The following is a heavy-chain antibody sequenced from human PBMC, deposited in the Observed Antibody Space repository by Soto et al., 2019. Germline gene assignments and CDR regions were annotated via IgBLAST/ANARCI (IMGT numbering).Heavy chain of an antibody. V-gene: IGHV3-23*01. CDR3: AKGKANTVFGVNTLFDY. Sequence: PGGSLRLSCAASRFTFSSYAMSWVRQAPGKGLEWVSTISGNGNSAYYPDSVKGRFTVSRDNSRNILHLQMNGLRAEDTAVYYCAKGKANTVFGVNTLFDYWGQGTLVTVS. CDR2: ISGNGNSA. D-gene: IGHD3-3*01. J-gene: IGHJ4*02. CDR1: RFTFSSYA.